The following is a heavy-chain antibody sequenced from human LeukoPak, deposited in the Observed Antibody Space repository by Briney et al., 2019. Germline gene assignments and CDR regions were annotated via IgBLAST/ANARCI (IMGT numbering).Heavy chain of an antibody. J-gene: IGHJ3*02. CDR2: ISSSSSYI. Sequence: GGSLRLSCAASGFTFSSYSMNWVRQAPGKGLEWVSSISSSSSYIYYADSVKGRFTISRDNAKNSLYLQMNSLRAEDTAVYYCAKVDSSGWYGNRPTGGGAFDIWGQGTMVTVSS. D-gene: IGHD6-19*01. CDR3: AKVDSSGWYGNRPTGGGAFDI. V-gene: IGHV3-21*04. CDR1: GFTFSSYS.